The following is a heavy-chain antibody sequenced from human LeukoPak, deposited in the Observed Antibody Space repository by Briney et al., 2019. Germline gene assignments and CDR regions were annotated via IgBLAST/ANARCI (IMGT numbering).Heavy chain of an antibody. J-gene: IGHJ4*02. V-gene: IGHV3-66*01. Sequence: GGSLRLSCAASGFTFSDYHMTWIRQAPGKGLEWVSVIYSGGSTYYADSVKGRFTISRDNSKNTLYLQMNSLRAEDTAVYYCASSYYYDSSYFDYWGQGTLVTVSS. CDR3: ASSYYYDSSYFDY. CDR1: GFTFSDYH. CDR2: IYSGGST. D-gene: IGHD3-22*01.